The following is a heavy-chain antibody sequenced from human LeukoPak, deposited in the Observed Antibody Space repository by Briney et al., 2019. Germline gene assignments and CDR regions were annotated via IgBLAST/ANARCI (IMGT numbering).Heavy chain of an antibody. D-gene: IGHD5-18*01. Sequence: PGASVKVSCKASGYTFTIYYLHWVRQAPGQGLEWMGWINPNSGATDYAQNFQGRVTLTRDTSISTAYMELSRLRSDDTAVYYCASGYRFGNWGQGTLVTVSS. CDR3: ASGYRFGN. CDR1: GYTFTIYY. CDR2: INPNSGAT. J-gene: IGHJ4*02. V-gene: IGHV1-2*02.